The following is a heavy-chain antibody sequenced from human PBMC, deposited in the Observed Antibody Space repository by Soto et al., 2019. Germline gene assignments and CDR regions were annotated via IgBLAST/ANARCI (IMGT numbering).Heavy chain of an antibody. CDR1: VDRVSSNTAS. CDR2: TYPRCKWYN. J-gene: IGHJ5*02. Sequence: PSQTLSLPHAISVDRVSSNTASGNLVRQSPSRGVEWLGRTYPRCKWYNDYAVSVKSQIIINPDTSKNQFTLQLNSVTPEDTAVYYCAKGDNLGPKTGYAFDPWGQGILVTVSS. D-gene: IGHD5-12*01. CDR3: AKGDNLGPKTGYAFDP. V-gene: IGHV6-1*01.